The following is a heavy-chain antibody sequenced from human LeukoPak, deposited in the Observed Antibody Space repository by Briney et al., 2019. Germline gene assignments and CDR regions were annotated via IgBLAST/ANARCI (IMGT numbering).Heavy chain of an antibody. Sequence: GGSLRLSCAASGFTFSNHWMHWVRQALGKGLMWVSRINRDGSRTDYVDSVKGRFTISRDDAKNTLYLQVNSLRAEDTAVYFCARGGSDTAMAHDYWGQGTLVTVSS. CDR2: INRDGSRT. CDR3: ARGGSDTAMAHDY. CDR1: GFTFSNHW. J-gene: IGHJ4*02. V-gene: IGHV3-74*01. D-gene: IGHD5-18*01.